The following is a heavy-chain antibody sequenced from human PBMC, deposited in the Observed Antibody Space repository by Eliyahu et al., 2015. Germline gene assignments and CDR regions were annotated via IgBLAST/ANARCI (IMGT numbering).Heavy chain of an antibody. J-gene: IGHJ1*01. D-gene: IGHD6-13*01. CDR1: GYXFTGYY. CDR3: ARTAPVAAGTLYFQY. CDR2: INPNSGGT. Sequence: QVQLVQSGAEVKKPGASVKVSCXASGYXFTGYYMHWVRQVPGQGLEWMGWINPNSGGTNYAQKFQGRVAMTRDTSVSTAYMELSRLRSDDTAVYYCARTAPVAAGTLYFQYWGQGTLVTVSS. V-gene: IGHV1-2*02.